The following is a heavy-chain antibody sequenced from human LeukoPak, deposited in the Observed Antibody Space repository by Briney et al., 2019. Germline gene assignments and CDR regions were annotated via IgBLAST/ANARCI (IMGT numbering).Heavy chain of an antibody. D-gene: IGHD2-2*02. CDR3: ARDGIVVVPAAIAHYYYYYGMDV. Sequence: PGGSLRLSCAASGFTFSSYSMNWVRQAPGKGLEWVSSISSSSSYIYYADSVKGRFTISRDNAKNSLYLQMNSLRAEDTAVYYYARDGIVVVPAAIAHYYYYYGMDVWGQGTTVTLSS. CDR2: ISSSSSYI. CDR1: GFTFSSYS. V-gene: IGHV3-21*01. J-gene: IGHJ6*02.